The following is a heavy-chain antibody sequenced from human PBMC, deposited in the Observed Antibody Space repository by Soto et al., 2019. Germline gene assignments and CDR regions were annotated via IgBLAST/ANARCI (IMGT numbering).Heavy chain of an antibody. Sequence: SETLSLTCSVSGYSITGGYYWAWIRQPPGKGLEWIGSFYHSGTTYYNPSLKSRFSISVDLSRNQFSLRLASVTAADTAMFYCARFLMGATNPRGRGQGALITVSS. CDR1: GYSITGGYY. D-gene: IGHD1-26*01. CDR2: FYHSGTT. V-gene: IGHV4-38-2*01. CDR3: ARFLMGATNPRG. J-gene: IGHJ1*01.